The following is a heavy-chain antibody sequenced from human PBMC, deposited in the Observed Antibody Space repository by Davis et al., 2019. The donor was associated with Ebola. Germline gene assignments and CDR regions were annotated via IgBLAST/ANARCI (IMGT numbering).Heavy chain of an antibody. V-gene: IGHV3-48*02. D-gene: IGHD6-19*01. Sequence: PGGSLRLSCAASGFTFSSYSMNWVRQAPGKGLEWVSYISSSSSTIYYADSVKGRFTISRDNAKNSLYLQMNSLRDEDTAVYYCARDLPGIAVAGTYYYYYGMDVWGQGTTVTVSS. J-gene: IGHJ6*02. CDR1: GFTFSSYS. CDR3: ARDLPGIAVAGTYYYYYGMDV. CDR2: ISSSSSTI.